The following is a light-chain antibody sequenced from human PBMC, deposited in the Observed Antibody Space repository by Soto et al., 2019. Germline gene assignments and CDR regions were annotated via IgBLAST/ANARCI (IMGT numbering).Light chain of an antibody. CDR2: DNN. J-gene: IGLJ2*01. CDR1: SSNIGNNY. V-gene: IGLV1-51*01. CDR3: GTWDSSGMV. Sequence: QAVLTQPPSVSAAPGQKVTISCSGSSSNIGNNYVSWYQQLPGTAPKLLIYDNNKRPSGIPDRFSGSKSGTSATLGITGLQTGDEADYYCGTWDSSGMVFGGGTKLTVL.